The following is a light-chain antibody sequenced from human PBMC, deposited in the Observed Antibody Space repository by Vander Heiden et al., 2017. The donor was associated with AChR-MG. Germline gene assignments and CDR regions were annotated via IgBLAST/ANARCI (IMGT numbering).Light chain of an antibody. CDR1: SSNVGSNT. CDR2: NNN. J-gene: IGLJ3*02. V-gene: IGLV1-44*01. CDR3: AAWDDSLNWV. Sequence: QSVLPQPPSASGTPGQRVTISCSGSSSNVGSNTVNWYQQLPGTAPKLLIYNNNQRPSGVPDRFSGSKSGNSASLAISGLQSEDEADYYCAAWDDSLNWVFGGGTKLTVL.